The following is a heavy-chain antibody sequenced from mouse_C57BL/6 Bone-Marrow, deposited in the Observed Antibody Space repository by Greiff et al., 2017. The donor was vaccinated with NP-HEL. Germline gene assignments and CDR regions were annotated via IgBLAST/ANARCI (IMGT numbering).Heavy chain of an antibody. CDR3: ARGDYSEAFAY. CDR2: IDPSDSYT. CDR1: GYTFTSYW. V-gene: IGHV1-69*01. J-gene: IGHJ3*01. Sequence: VQLQQPGAELVMPGASVKLSCKASGYTFTSYWMHWVKQRPGQGLEWIGEIDPSDSYTNYNQKFKGKSTLTVDKSSSTAYMQLSSLTSEDSAVYDSARGDYSEAFAYWGQGTLVTVSA. D-gene: IGHD2-12*01.